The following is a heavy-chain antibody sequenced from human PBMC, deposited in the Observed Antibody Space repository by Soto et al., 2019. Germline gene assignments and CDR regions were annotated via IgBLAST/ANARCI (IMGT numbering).Heavy chain of an antibody. CDR3: ARDIGYYYDSSGYSDC. Sequence: SETLSLTCTVSGGSISSYYWSWIRQPAGKGLEWIGRTYTSGSTNYNPSLKSRVTMSVDTSKNQFSLKLSSVTAADTAVYYCARDIGYYYDSSGYSDCWGQGTLVTVSS. J-gene: IGHJ4*02. D-gene: IGHD3-22*01. CDR1: GGSISSYY. V-gene: IGHV4-4*07. CDR2: TYTSGST.